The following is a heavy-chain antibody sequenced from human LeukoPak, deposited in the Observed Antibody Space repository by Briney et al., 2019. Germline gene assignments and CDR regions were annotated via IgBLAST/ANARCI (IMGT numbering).Heavy chain of an antibody. V-gene: IGHV1-69*06. CDR3: ARGAGVIVVVPAAHWYFDL. CDR1: GGTFSSYA. Sequence: SVKVSCKASGGTFSSYAISWVRQAPGQGLEWMGGIIPIFGTANYAHKFQGRVTITADKSTSTAYMELSSLRSEDTAVYYCARGAGVIVVVPAAHWYFDLWGRGTLVTVSS. D-gene: IGHD2-2*01. CDR2: IIPIFGTA. J-gene: IGHJ2*01.